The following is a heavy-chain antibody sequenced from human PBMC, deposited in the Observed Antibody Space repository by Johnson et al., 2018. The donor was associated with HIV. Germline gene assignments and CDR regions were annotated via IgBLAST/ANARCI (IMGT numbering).Heavy chain of an antibody. Sequence: QVQLVESGGGVVQPGGSLRLSCAASGFTFSSYGMHWVRQAPGKGLEWVAFIRYDGSNKYYADSVTGRFTISRDNSKNTLYLQMNSLRAEDTAVYYCAKDSGMTRIVPDAFDIWGQGTMVTVSS. CDR3: AKDSGMTRIVPDAFDI. J-gene: IGHJ3*02. CDR2: IRYDGSNK. D-gene: IGHD2-2*01. V-gene: IGHV3-30*02. CDR1: GFTFSSYG.